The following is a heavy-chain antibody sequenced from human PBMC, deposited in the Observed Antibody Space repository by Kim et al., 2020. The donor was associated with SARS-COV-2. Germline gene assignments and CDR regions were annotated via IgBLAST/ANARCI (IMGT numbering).Heavy chain of an antibody. Sequence: ASVKVSCKASGYTFSSYAMNWVRQAPGQGLEWMGWINTKKGKPTYAQGFTGRFVFSLDTSVSTAFLQIPSLKAEDTAVYYCAMAEVSTTYAFAFDIWGQG. CDR1: GYTFSSYA. V-gene: IGHV7-4-1*01. CDR2: INTKKGKP. CDR3: AMAEVSTTYAFAFDI. D-gene: IGHD3-22*01. J-gene: IGHJ3*02.